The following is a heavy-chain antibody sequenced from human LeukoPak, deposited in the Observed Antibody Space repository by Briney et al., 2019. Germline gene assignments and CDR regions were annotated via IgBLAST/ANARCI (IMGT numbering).Heavy chain of an antibody. CDR1: GGSISSSSYY. V-gene: IGHV4-39*02. D-gene: IGHD1-14*01. CDR2: IYHSGST. CDR3: ARVLGAPDYYYYYMDV. Sequence: SETLSLTCTVSGGSISSSSYYWGWIRQPPGKGLEWIGSIYHSGSTYYNPSLKSRVTISVDTSKNHFSLKLSSATAADTAVYYCARVLGAPDYYYYYMDVWGKGTTVTVSS. J-gene: IGHJ6*03.